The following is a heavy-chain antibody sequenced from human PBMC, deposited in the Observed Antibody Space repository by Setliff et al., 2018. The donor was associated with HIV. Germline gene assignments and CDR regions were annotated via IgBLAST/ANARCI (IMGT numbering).Heavy chain of an antibody. CDR2: LHYDGSYI. D-gene: IGHD2-2*01. CDR1: GFALSSFG. CDR3: ARPTYCSSTSCLIIDH. J-gene: IGHJ4*02. V-gene: IGHV3-30*02. Sequence: PGGSLRLSCTASGFALSSFGMHWVRQAPGKGLEWVAFLHYDGSYIYYADSVKGRFTISRDNSKNTLSLQMDSLTTEDTAVYYCARPTYCSSTSCLIIDHWGQGTTVTVSS.